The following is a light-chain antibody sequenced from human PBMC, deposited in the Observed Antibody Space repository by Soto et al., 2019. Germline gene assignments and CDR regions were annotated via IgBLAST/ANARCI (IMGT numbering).Light chain of an antibody. J-gene: IGKJ1*01. CDR1: QSVSTY. CDR3: QQYNNWPGT. CDR2: GAS. V-gene: IGKV3D-15*01. Sequence: EIVMTQSPATLSVSPGQTATLPWRASQSVSTYLAWYQQQPGQAPRLLIYGASYWATGIPARFSGSGSGTEFTLTITSLQSDDFAVYCCQQYNNWPGTFGQGTKVDIK.